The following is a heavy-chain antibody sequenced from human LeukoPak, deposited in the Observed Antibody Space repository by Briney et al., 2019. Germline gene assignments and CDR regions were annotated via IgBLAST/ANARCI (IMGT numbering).Heavy chain of an antibody. V-gene: IGHV4-39*07. CDR2: IYHSGST. D-gene: IGHD6-13*01. Sequence: SETLSLTCTVSGGFITSSGFYWGWIRQPPGKGLEWLGSIYHSGSTNYNPSLKSRVTISVDKSKNQFSLKLSSVTAADTAVYYCARVGQQLGHRYFDYWGQGTLVTVSS. CDR3: ARVGQQLGHRYFDY. CDR1: GGFITSSGFY. J-gene: IGHJ4*02.